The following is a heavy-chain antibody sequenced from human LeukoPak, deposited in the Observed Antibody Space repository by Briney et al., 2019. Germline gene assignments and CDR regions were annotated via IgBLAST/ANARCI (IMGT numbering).Heavy chain of an antibody. V-gene: IGHV4-34*03. CDR2: INHSGST. J-gene: IGHJ4*02. CDR1: GGSFSGYY. D-gene: IGHD6-19*01. Sequence: TPSETLSLTCAVYGGSFSGYYWSWIRQPPPKRLEWIGEINHSGSTNYNPSPNSRVTISVENSKNQYSLPMRPVTAAETGAYYVAKLKWLVRGFDYWGQGTLVTVSS. CDR3: AKLKWLVRGFDY.